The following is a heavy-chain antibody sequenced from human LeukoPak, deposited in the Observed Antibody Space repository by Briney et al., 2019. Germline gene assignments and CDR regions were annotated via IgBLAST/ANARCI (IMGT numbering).Heavy chain of an antibody. D-gene: IGHD3-22*01. V-gene: IGHV1-18*01. J-gene: IGHJ4*02. Sequence: ASVKVSCKASGYTFINFGISWVRQAPGQGLEWMGWISTYNGNTNYAQKFQGRVTMTTDTSTSTAYVELRSLRYDDTAVYYCARDTYYYDSSAPPGEDYFDYWGQGTLVTVSS. CDR2: ISTYNGNT. CDR1: GYTFINFG. CDR3: ARDTYYYDSSAPPGEDYFDY.